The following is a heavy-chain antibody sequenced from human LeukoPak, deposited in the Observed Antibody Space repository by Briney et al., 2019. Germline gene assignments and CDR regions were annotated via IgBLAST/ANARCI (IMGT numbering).Heavy chain of an antibody. V-gene: IGHV4-59*01. Sequence: SETLSLTCTVSGGSISSYYWSWIRQPPGKGLEWIGYIYYSGSTNYNPSLKSRVTISVDTSKNQFSLKLSSVTAADTAVYYCARSKEWDPWDYWGQGTLVTVSS. CDR1: GGSISSYY. D-gene: IGHD1-26*01. CDR2: IYYSGST. J-gene: IGHJ4*02. CDR3: ARSKEWDPWDY.